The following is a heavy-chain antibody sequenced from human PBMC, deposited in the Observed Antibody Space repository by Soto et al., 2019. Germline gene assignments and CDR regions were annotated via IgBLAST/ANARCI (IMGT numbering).Heavy chain of an antibody. V-gene: IGHV1-3*01. Sequence: GASVKVSCKACGDTLTSYAMHLGRQAPGQRLEWMGWINAGNGNTKYSQKFQGRVTITRDTSASTAYMELSSLRSEDTAVYYCARGLGLYYFDYWGQGTLVTVSS. CDR2: INAGNGNT. J-gene: IGHJ4*02. CDR1: GDTLTSYA. D-gene: IGHD1-26*01. CDR3: ARGLGLYYFDY.